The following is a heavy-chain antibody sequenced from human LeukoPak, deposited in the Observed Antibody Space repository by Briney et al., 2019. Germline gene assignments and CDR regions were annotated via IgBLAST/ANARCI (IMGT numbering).Heavy chain of an antibody. D-gene: IGHD3-10*01. CDR1: GFTFSSYG. CDR3: ARDQGWFGELTLDY. CDR2: IYSGGST. Sequence: PGGSLRLSCAASGFTFSSYGMSWVRQAPGKGLEWVSVIYSGGSTYYADSVKGRFTISRDNSKNSLYLQMNSLRAEDTAVYYCARDQGWFGELTLDYWGQGTLVTVSS. J-gene: IGHJ4*02. V-gene: IGHV3-66*01.